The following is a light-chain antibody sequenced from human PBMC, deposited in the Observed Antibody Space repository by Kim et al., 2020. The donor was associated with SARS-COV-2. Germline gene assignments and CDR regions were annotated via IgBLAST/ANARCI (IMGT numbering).Light chain of an antibody. V-gene: IGLV3-19*01. CDR3: NSRDSSGNHLV. J-gene: IGLJ2*01. CDR2: GKN. Sequence: ALGQTHGITCQGDSLRRYYASCYQQRPGQAPLLVIYGKNNRPSGIPDRFSGSSSGNTASLTITGAQAEDEADYYCNSRDSSGNHLVFGGGTQLTVL. CDR1: SLRRYY.